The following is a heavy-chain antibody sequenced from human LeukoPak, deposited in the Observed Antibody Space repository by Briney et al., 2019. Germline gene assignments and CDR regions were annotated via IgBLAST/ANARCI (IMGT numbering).Heavy chain of an antibody. V-gene: IGHV3-48*01. CDR3: ARDRVGATDYFDY. CDR1: GFTFSSYS. J-gene: IGHJ4*02. Sequence: GGSLRLSCAASGFTFSSYSVNWVRQAPGKGLEWVSYIGSSGSAMYYADSVKGRFTISRDNSKNTLYLQMNSLRAEDTAVYYCARDRVGATDYFDYWGQGTLVTVSS. D-gene: IGHD1-26*01. CDR2: IGSSGSAM.